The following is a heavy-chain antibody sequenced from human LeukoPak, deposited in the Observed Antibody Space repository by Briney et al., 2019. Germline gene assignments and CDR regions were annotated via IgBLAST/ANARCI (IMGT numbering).Heavy chain of an antibody. CDR1: GFTVSSNY. V-gene: IGHV3-66*01. CDR3: ASESMGDIEQLGHFDY. Sequence: GGSLRLSCAASGFTVSSNYMSWVRQAPGKGLEWVSVIYSGGSTYYADSVKGRFTISRDNSKNTLYLQMNSLRAEDTAAYYCASESMGDIEQLGHFDYWGQGTLVTVSS. J-gene: IGHJ4*02. D-gene: IGHD6-6*01. CDR2: IYSGGST.